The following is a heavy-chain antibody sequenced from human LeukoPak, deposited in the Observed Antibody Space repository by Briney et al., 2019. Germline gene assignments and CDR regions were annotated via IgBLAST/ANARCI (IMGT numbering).Heavy chain of an antibody. CDR3: VAGRVTVVTPMLEY. J-gene: IGHJ4*02. V-gene: IGHV1-58*01. CDR2: IIVGSGRT. D-gene: IGHD2-21*02. CDR1: GFPPFKSA. Sequence: SVKVSCKTSGFPPFKSAVQWVRQARGQPPEWIGWIIVGSGRTNYAQKFQERVTITRDMSTTTAYMDLTSLTSEDTAVYYCVAGRVTVVTPMLEYWGQGTQVIVSS.